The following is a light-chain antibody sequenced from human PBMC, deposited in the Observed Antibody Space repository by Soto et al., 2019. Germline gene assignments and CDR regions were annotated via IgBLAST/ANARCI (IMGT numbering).Light chain of an antibody. CDR1: QTISSSF. CDR3: HQFGSSPLDT. J-gene: IGKJ3*01. V-gene: IGKV3-20*01. CDR2: RAS. Sequence: EIVLTRSPGTLSLSPGERATLSCRASQTISSSFLAWYQQKPGQAPRLLIYRASRRAPGIPDRFSGSGSWTDFTLTISRLEPEDFAVYYCHQFGSSPLDTFGPGTKVDIK.